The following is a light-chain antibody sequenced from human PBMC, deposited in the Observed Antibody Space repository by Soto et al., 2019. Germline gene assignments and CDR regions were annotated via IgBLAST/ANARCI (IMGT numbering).Light chain of an antibody. CDR2: GIS. J-gene: IGKJ1*01. CDR1: HTISSSY. Sequence: DIVLTQSPGTLSLSPGERATLSCSASHTISSSYLAWYQQKPGQAPRLLMYGISRRATGIPDRFSGSGSGTDFTLTITRLEPEDFAVYYCQQYVTSSPRTFGQGTKVDIK. CDR3: QQYVTSSPRT. V-gene: IGKV3-20*01.